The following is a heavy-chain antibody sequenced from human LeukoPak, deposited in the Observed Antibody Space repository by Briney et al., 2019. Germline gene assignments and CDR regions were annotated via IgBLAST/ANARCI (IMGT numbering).Heavy chain of an antibody. CDR3: ARWETTVVTPTAFDI. V-gene: IGHV1-69*04. CDR2: IIPILGIA. D-gene: IGHD4-23*01. J-gene: IGHJ3*02. Sequence: ASVKVSCKASGGTFSSYAISWVRQAPGQGLEWMGRIIPILGIANYAQKFQGRVTITADKSTSTAYMELSSLRSEDTAVYYCARWETTVVTPTAFDIWGQGTMVTVSS. CDR1: GGTFSSYA.